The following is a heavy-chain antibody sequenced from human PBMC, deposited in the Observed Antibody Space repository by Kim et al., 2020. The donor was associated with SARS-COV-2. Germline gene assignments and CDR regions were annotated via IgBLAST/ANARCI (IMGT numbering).Heavy chain of an antibody. Sequence: QDGSETYYADSGKGRFTISRDNAKNSVYLQMNSLTAEDTAVYYCARDVGTGWGQGTLVTVSS. V-gene: IGHV3-7*03. CDR2: QDGSET. D-gene: IGHD1-1*01. CDR3: ARDVGTG. J-gene: IGHJ4*02.